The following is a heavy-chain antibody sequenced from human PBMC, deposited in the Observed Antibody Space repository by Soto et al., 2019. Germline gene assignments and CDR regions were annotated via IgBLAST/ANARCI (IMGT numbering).Heavy chain of an antibody. D-gene: IGHD3-3*01. CDR1: TFTFSAYW. V-gene: IGHV3-7*01. J-gene: IGHJ6*02. CDR2: IKGDGSEK. CDR3: VRSYHYYDFWGGGSRGGYFYGMDV. Sequence: EVQLVESGGGLVQPGGSLRLSCAASTFTFSAYWMTWVRQAPGKGLEWVANIKGDGSEKYYVDSVKGRFTISRDNAKDSLYLQMNSLRAEDTAVYYCVRSYHYYDFWGGGSRGGYFYGMDVWGQGTTFTVSS.